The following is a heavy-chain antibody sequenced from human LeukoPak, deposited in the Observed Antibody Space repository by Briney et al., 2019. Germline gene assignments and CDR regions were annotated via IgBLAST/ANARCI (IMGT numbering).Heavy chain of an antibody. CDR3: ARDCAPPGRPAKAVDY. J-gene: IGHJ4*02. CDR2: IWYDGSIK. V-gene: IGHV3-33*01. CDR1: GFSFSSNG. D-gene: IGHD1-1*01. Sequence: GGSLRLSCVASGFSFSSNGMHWIRQAPGKGLEWVAVIWYDGSIKYYGDSVKGRFTISRDNSRNTLFLQMNNLRDEDTAIYYCARDCAPPGRPAKAVDYWGLGTLVTVSS.